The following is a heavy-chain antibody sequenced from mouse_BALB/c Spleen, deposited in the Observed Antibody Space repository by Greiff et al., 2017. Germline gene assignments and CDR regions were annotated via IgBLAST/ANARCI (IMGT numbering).Heavy chain of an antibody. CDR1: GFNIKDTY. V-gene: IGHV14-3*02. CDR3: APITTVVASYYLDY. J-gene: IGHJ2*01. Sequence: VQLKESGAELVKPGASVKLSCTASGFNIKDTYMHWVKQRPEQGLEWIGRIDPANGNTKYDPKFQGKATITADTSSNTAYLQLSSLTSEDTAVYYCAPITTVVASYYLDYWGQGTTLTVSS. CDR2: IDPANGNT. D-gene: IGHD1-1*01.